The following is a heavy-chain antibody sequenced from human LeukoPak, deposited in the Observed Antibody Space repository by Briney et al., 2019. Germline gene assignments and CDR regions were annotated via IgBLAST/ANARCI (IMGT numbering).Heavy chain of an antibody. CDR1: GGSISSYY. D-gene: IGHD5-18*01. V-gene: IGHV4-59*13. Sequence: SETLSLTCTVSGGSISSYYWCWVRYPPGPGLEWVGNIYYSESNNYNPSLKSRVNITVDPSKNQFHLKLSSVTGADTAVYYCAGGYSYGSSYYYMDLWGKGTTVTISS. CDR3: AGGYSYGSSYYYMDL. J-gene: IGHJ6*03. CDR2: IYYSESN.